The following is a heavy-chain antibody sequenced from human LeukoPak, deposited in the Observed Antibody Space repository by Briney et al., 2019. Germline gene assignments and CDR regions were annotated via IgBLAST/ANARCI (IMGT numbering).Heavy chain of an antibody. CDR1: GGSFSGYY. CDR2: INHSGST. CDR3: ARGYSGYDFFWFDP. D-gene: IGHD5-12*01. V-gene: IGHV4-34*01. Sequence: SETLSLTCAVYGGSFSGYYWSWIRQPPGKGLEWIGEINHSGSTNYNPSLKSRVTTSVDTSKNQIFLKLSSVNAADTAVYYCARGYSGYDFFWFDPWGQGTLVTVSS. J-gene: IGHJ5*02.